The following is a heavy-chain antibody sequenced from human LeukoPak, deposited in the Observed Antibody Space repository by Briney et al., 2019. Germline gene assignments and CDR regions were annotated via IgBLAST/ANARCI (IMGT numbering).Heavy chain of an antibody. D-gene: IGHD3-10*01. CDR3: ARNQRITMVRGKKDYYYGMDV. CDR2: TYYRSKWYN. CDR1: GDSVSSNSAA. J-gene: IGHJ6*02. Sequence: SQTLSLTCAISGDSVSSNSAAWNWIRQSPSRGLEWLGRTYYRSKWYNDYAVSVKSRTTINPDTSKNQFSLQLNSVTPEDTAVYYCARNQRITMVRGKKDYYYGMDVWGQGTTVTVSS. V-gene: IGHV6-1*01.